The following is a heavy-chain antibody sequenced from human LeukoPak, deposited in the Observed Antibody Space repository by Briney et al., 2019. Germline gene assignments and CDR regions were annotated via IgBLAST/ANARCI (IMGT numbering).Heavy chain of an antibody. CDR2: IIPIFGTA. V-gene: IGHV1-69*06. Sequence: SVRVSCKASGGTFSSYAISWVRQAPGQGLEWMGGIIPIFGTANCAQKFQGRVTITADKSTSTAYMELSSLRSEDTAVYYCARFSNPDILTGYYVYWGQGTLVTVSS. D-gene: IGHD3-9*01. CDR1: GGTFSSYA. CDR3: ARFSNPDILTGYYVY. J-gene: IGHJ4*02.